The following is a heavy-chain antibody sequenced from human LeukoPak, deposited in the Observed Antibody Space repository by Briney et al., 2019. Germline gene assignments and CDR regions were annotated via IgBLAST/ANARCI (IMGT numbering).Heavy chain of an antibody. J-gene: IGHJ4*02. CDR2: INWSGGVT. CDR3: ARDGSSPYDSSPFSDF. D-gene: IGHD3-22*01. CDR1: GFTFEEYG. Sequence: GGSLRLSCVASGFTFEEYGMTWVRQAPGKGLEWVAGINWSGGVTNHADSVKGRFTISRDNAKNSLFLQMNSLRAEDTALYHCARDGSSPYDSSPFSDFWGQGTLVTVSS. V-gene: IGHV3-20*01.